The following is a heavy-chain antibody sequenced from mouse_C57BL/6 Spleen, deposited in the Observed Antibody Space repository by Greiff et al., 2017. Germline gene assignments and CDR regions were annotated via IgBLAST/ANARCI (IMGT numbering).Heavy chain of an antibody. J-gene: IGHJ3*01. CDR1: GFNIKDDY. CDR3: TTVGFAY. Sequence: EVQLQQSGAELVRPGASVKLSCTASGFNIKDDYMHWVKQTPEQGLEWIGWIDPENGDTAYASKFQGKATITADTSSNTAYLQLSSLTSEDTAVYYCTTVGFAYWGKGTLVTVSA. CDR2: IDPENGDT. V-gene: IGHV14-4*01.